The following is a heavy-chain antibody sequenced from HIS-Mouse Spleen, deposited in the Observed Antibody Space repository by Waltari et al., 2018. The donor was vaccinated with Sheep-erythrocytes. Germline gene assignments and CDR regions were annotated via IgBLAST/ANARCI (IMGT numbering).Heavy chain of an antibody. V-gene: IGHV4-39*07. CDR2: IYYSGRT. CDR1: GGSSSSCSYC. Sequence: QLQLQESGPGLVKPSETMSFTCTGSGGSSSSCSYCRGWIRQPQGKGLEWIGSIYYSGRTYYNPSLKSRVTISVDTSKNQFSLKLSSVTAADTAVYYCARDYVPGIRGYFDYWGQGTLVTVSS. J-gene: IGHJ4*02. D-gene: IGHD3-10*01. CDR3: ARDYVPGIRGYFDY.